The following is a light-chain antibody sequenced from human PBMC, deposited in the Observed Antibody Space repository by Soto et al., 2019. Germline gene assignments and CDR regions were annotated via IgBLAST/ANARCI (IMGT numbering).Light chain of an antibody. CDR1: QGISYY. Sequence: DIQLSQSPSFLSATAGDRVTITCRSSQGISYYLAWYQRKPGKAPKLLISTASILQSGVPSRFSGSGSGTEFTLTIRSLQPYDFATYYCQQYNSYSMYTFGQGTKLEIK. J-gene: IGKJ2*01. CDR3: QQYNSYSMYT. CDR2: TAS. V-gene: IGKV1-9*01.